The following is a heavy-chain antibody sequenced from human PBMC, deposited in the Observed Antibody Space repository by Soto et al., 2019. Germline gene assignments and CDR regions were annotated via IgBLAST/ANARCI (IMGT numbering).Heavy chain of an antibody. CDR1: GLTFNMYA. CDR3: AKVGLMGAYRKSFFDY. Sequence: GGSLRLSCAASGLTFNMYAFHWVRQAPGKGLEWLSVISYDGHEIHYADSVKGRFAISRDISKNTLYLQMNNLRPEDTAVYYCAKVGLMGAYRKSFFDYWGQGALVTVSS. V-gene: IGHV3-30*09. D-gene: IGHD1-26*01. CDR2: ISYDGHEI. J-gene: IGHJ4*02.